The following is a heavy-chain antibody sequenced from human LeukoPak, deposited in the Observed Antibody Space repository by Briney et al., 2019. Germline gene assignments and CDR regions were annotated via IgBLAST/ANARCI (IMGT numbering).Heavy chain of an antibody. CDR1: GFTVSSNY. CDR2: IYSGGST. D-gene: IGHD3-22*01. J-gene: IGHJ4*02. V-gene: IGHV3-53*05. Sequence: PGGSLRLSCAASGFTVSSNYMSWVRQAPGKGLEWVSVIYSGGSTYYADSVKGRFTISRDNSKNTLYLQMNSLRPEDTAVYYCARGLYDSSGYYYLAPPDYWGQGTLVTVSS. CDR3: ARGLYDSSGYYYLAPPDY.